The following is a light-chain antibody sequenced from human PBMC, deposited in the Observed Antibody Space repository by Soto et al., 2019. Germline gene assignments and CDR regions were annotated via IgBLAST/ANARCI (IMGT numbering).Light chain of an antibody. CDR2: EVS. Sequence: QSALTQPASVSGSPGQSITISCTGTSSDVGGYNYVSWYQQHPGKAPKVMIYEVSKRPSGVSNRFSGSKSGNTASLTISGLQAEYEADYYCSSYTSSSTRVFGTGTKVTVL. V-gene: IGLV2-14*01. CDR1: SSDVGGYNY. J-gene: IGLJ1*01. CDR3: SSYTSSSTRV.